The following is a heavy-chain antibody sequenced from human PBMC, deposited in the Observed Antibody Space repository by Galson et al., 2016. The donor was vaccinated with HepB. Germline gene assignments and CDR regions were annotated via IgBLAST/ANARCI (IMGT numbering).Heavy chain of an antibody. Sequence: SETLSLTCTVSGGSMSTYYWSWIRQHPGKGLEWIGYIYHSGSTCYNPSLKSRVSISVDTSKNQFSLRLSSVTAADTAVYYCARDRSSGSGNFGYWGQGTLVTVSS. V-gene: IGHV4-59*06. D-gene: IGHD3-10*01. CDR1: GGSMSTYY. CDR2: IYHSGST. CDR3: ARDRSSGSGNFGY. J-gene: IGHJ4*02.